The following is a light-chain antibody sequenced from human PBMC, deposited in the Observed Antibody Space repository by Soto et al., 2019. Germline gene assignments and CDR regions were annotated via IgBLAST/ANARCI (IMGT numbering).Light chain of an antibody. CDR1: QSVSSNY. V-gene: IGKV3-20*01. CDR2: GAS. J-gene: IGKJ1*01. CDR3: QQYGGSPRT. Sequence: EIVLTQSPGTLSLSPGERATLSCRASQSVSSNYLAWYQQKPGQAPRLFIYGASSRATGIPDRFSGSGSGTEFTLTISRLEPEDFAVYYCQQYGGSPRTFGQGTKVEIK.